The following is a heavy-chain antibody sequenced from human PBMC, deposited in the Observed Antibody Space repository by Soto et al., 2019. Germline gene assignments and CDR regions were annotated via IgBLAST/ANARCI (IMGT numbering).Heavy chain of an antibody. CDR1: GFSLSSSGVS. J-gene: IGHJ3*01. V-gene: IGHV2-5*02. D-gene: IGHD1-1*01. Sequence: QITLKESGPMLVKPTQTLTLTCTFSGFSLSSSGVSVGWIRQPPGKALEWLAHIYWDDDKRYSPSLKTRLIITKDTSKNQIISTMTDMDPVDTATFNCTNSSRYSAFDFWGQGTMVAVSS. CDR3: TNSSRYSAFDF. CDR2: IYWDDDK.